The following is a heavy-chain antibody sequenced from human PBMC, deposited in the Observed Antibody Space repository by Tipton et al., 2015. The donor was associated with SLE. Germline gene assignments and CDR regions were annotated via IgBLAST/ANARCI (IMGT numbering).Heavy chain of an antibody. J-gene: IGHJ1*01. CDR2: IYYSGST. Sequence: TLSLTCTVPGGSISSYYWSWIRQPPGKGLEWIGYIYYSGSTNYNPSLKSRVTISVDTSKNQFSLKLSSVTAADTAVYYCARVGSRLGYFQHWGQGTLVTVSS. CDR3: ARVGSRLGYFQH. CDR1: GGSISSYY. D-gene: IGHD1-1*01. V-gene: IGHV4-59*01.